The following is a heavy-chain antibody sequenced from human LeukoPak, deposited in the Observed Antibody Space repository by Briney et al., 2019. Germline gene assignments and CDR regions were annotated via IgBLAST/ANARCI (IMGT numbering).Heavy chain of an antibody. CDR1: GYTFTSYY. J-gene: IGHJ4*02. Sequence: GASVKVSCKASGYTFTSYYMHWVRQAPGQGLEWMGIINPSGGSTSYAQKFQGRVTMTRDTSTSTVYMELSSLRSEDTAVYYCAREGPGWIRTRYGYRFDYWGQGTLVTVSS. CDR3: AREGPGWIRTRYGYRFDY. V-gene: IGHV1-46*01. D-gene: IGHD5-18*01. CDR2: INPSGGST.